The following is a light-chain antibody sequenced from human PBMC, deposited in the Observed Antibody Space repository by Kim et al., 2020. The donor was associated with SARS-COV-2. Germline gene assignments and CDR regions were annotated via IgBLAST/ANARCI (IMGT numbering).Light chain of an antibody. Sequence: ASVGDRVSITCRASQSISNWLAWYQQKPGEAPKLLIYKTSTLESGVPSRFSGSGSETEFTLTISSLQPEDFATYYCQQYNSYSWTFGQGTKVDIK. CDR1: QSISNW. J-gene: IGKJ1*01. V-gene: IGKV1-5*03. CDR3: QQYNSYSWT. CDR2: KTS.